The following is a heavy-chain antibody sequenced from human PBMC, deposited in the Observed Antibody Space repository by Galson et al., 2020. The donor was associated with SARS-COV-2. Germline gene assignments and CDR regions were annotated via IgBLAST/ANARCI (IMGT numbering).Heavy chain of an antibody. Sequence: SETLSLTCTVSGGSISSGNYSWRWIRQPAGTGLEWTGRIYKSGNTNYNPSLWSQVTISVDTSKNQFSLKLRSVTAADTAVYYCARGNSPCVTMFGIVTGPCGMDVWGQGTAVTVSS. V-gene: IGHV4-61*02. CDR2: IYKSGNT. CDR3: ARGNSPCVTMFGIVTGPCGMDV. CDR1: GGSISSGNYS. J-gene: IGHJ6*02. D-gene: IGHD3-3*01.